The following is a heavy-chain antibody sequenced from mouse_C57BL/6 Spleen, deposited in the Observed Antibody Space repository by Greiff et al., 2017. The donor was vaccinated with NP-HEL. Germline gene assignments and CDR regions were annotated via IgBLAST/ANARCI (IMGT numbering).Heavy chain of an antibody. CDR2: INPSNGGT. CDR1: GYTFTSYW. Sequence: QVQLQQPGPELVKPGASVKLSCKASGYTFTSYWMHWVKQRPGQGLEWIGNINPSNGGTNYNEKFKSKATLTVDKSSSTAYMQLSSLTSEDSAVYYCARWNYDYDGDVLAWFAYWGQGTLVTVSA. CDR3: ARWNYDYDGDVLAWFAY. D-gene: IGHD2-4*01. V-gene: IGHV1-53*01. J-gene: IGHJ3*01.